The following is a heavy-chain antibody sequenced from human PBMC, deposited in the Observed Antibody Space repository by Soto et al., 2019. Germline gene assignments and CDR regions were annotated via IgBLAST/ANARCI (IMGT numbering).Heavy chain of an antibody. V-gene: IGHV6-1*01. Sequence: SQTLSLTCAICGDSVSNNGATWNWIRQSPSRGLEWLGRAYYRSRRQYDYATSVRGRITINPDTSKNQFSLHLSSVTPEDTAVYYCARDPPDFNSGFDSWGQGSLVTVSS. CDR2: AYYRSRRQY. D-gene: IGHD1-26*01. CDR1: GDSVSNNGAT. CDR3: ARDPPDFNSGFDS. J-gene: IGHJ4*02.